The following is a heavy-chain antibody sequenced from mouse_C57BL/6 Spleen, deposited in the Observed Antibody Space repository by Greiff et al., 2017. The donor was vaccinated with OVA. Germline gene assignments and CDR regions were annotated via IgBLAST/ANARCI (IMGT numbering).Heavy chain of an antibody. J-gene: IGHJ2*01. D-gene: IGHD3-1*01. CDR3: AGRAPFDY. CDR2: IGPGSGST. Sequence: QVQLQQSGAELVKPGASVKISCKASGYTFTDYYINWVKQRPGRGLEWIGKIGPGSGSTYYNEKFKGKATLTADKPSSTAYMQLSSLTSEASAVDFLAGRAPFDYWGQGTTLTVSS. V-gene: IGHV1-77*01. CDR1: GYTFTDYY.